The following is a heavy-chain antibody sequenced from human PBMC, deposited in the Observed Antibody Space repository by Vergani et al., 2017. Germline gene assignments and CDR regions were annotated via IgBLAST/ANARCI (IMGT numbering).Heavy chain of an antibody. CDR3: ARPPHSSSSGPEDYYYYGMDV. V-gene: IGHV5-51*01. J-gene: IGHJ6*02. D-gene: IGHD6-13*01. Sequence: EVQLVQSGAEVKKPGESLKISCKGSGYSFTSYWIGWVRQMPGKGLEWMGIIYPGDSDTRYSPSFQGQVTISADKSISTAYLQWSSLKASDTAMYYCARPPHSSSSGPEDYYYYGMDVWGQGTTVTVSS. CDR2: IYPGDSDT. CDR1: GYSFTSYW.